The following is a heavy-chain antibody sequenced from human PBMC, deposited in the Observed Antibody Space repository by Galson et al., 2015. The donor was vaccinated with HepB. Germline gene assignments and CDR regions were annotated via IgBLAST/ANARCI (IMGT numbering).Heavy chain of an antibody. Sequence: PALVKPTQTLTLTCTFSGFSLSTSGMCVSWIRQPPGKALEWLARIDWDDDKYYSTSLKTRLTISKDTSKNQVVLTMTNMDPVDTATYYCARIRPYYYDSSGVFDYWGQGTLVTVSS. CDR2: IDWDDDK. J-gene: IGHJ4*02. D-gene: IGHD3-22*01. CDR3: ARIRPYYYDSSGVFDY. V-gene: IGHV2-70*11. CDR1: GFSLSTSGMC.